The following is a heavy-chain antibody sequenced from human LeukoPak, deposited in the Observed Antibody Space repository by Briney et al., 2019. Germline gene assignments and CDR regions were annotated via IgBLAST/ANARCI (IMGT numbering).Heavy chain of an antibody. CDR3: ARTPPYYGMDV. V-gene: IGHV4-59*08. CDR1: GGSISSYY. CDR2: IYYSGST. Sequence: PSETLSLTCTVSGGSISSYYWSWLRQPPGKGLGWIGYIYYSGSTNYNPSLKSRVTISVDTSKNQFSLKLSSVTAADTAVYYCARTPPYYGMDVWGQGTTVTVSS. J-gene: IGHJ6*02.